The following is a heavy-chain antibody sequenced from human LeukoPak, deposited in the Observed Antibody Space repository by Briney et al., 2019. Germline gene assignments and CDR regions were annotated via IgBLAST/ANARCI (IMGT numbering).Heavy chain of an antibody. J-gene: IGHJ5*02. V-gene: IGHV1-2*02. CDR1: GYTFTGYY. CDR3: AKGRVVAGSKSLTYHWLDP. Sequence: ASVKVSCKASGYTFTGYYIHWVRQAPGQGLEWVGWINPNSGGAKYAQKFQDRVTMTRDTSISTAYMGLSRLRSDDTAVYYCAKGRVVAGSKSLTYHWLDPWGQGTWSPSPQ. D-gene: IGHD6-19*01. CDR2: INPNSGGA.